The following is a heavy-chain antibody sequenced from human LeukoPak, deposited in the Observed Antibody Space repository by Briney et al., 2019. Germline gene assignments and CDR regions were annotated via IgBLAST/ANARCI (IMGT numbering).Heavy chain of an antibody. Sequence: PSETLSLTCTVSGGSISITSYYWGWIRQPSGKGLEWIGSMYSSGSTYYNPSLKSRVTISVDTSKNQFSLKLSSVTAADTAVYYCARGPPDCSSTSCYAFDAFDIWGQGTMVTVSS. D-gene: IGHD2-2*01. V-gene: IGHV4-39*07. CDR2: MYSSGST. J-gene: IGHJ3*02. CDR3: ARGPPDCSSTSCYAFDAFDI. CDR1: GGSISITSYY.